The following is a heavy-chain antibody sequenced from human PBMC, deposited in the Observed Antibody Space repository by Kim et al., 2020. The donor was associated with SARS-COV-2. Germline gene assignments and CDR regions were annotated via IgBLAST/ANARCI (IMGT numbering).Heavy chain of an antibody. CDR2: IIPIFGTA. J-gene: IGHJ4*02. D-gene: IGHD3-10*01. CDR3: ARGPLSFPLDYYGSGIPMYY. V-gene: IGHV1-69*13. Sequence: SVKVSCKASGGTFSSYAISWVRQAPGQGLEWMGGIIPIFGTANYAQKFQGRVTITADESTSTAYMELSSLRSEDTAVYYCARGPLSFPLDYYGSGIPMYYWGQGTLVTVSS. CDR1: GGTFSSYA.